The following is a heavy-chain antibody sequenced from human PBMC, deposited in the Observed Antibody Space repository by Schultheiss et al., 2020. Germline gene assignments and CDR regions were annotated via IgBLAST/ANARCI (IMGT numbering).Heavy chain of an antibody. CDR2: IYYSGSA. Sequence: SETLSLTCTVSGGSISSYYWSWIRQPPGKGLEWIGYIYYSGSASYNPSLKSRVTISVDTSKNQFSLKLSSVTAADTAVYYCAVSYPRDTYYYYGMDVWGQGTT. CDR1: GGSISSYY. D-gene: IGHD1-26*01. J-gene: IGHJ6*02. V-gene: IGHV4-59*01. CDR3: AVSYPRDTYYYYGMDV.